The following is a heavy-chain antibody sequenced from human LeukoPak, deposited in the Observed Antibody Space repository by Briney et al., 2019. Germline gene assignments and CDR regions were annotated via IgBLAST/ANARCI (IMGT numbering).Heavy chain of an antibody. CDR2: INHSGST. D-gene: IGHD6-13*01. V-gene: IGHV4-34*01. CDR1: GGSFSGYY. CDR3: ARVQPMFISRPHFDS. Sequence: KPSETLSLTCAVYGGSFSGYYWSWIRQPPGKGLEWVGEINHSGSTNYNPSLKSRVTMSLDMSNTQFSLKLNSVTAADTAVYYCARVQPMFISRPHFDSWGQGTLVTVSS. J-gene: IGHJ4*02.